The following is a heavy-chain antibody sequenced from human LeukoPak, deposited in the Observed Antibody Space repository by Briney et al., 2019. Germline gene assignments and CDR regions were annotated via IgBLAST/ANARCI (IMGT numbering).Heavy chain of an antibody. CDR2: ISSSSSYI. V-gene: IGHV3-21*01. D-gene: IGHD1-7*01. Sequence: PGGSLRLSCAASGFTFSSYSMNWVRPAPGKGLEWVSSISSSSSYIYYADSVKGRFTISRDNAKNSLYLQMNSLRAEDTAVYYCARDKARQGTTTVFDIWGQGTMVTVSS. CDR1: GFTFSSYS. CDR3: ARDKARQGTTTVFDI. J-gene: IGHJ3*02.